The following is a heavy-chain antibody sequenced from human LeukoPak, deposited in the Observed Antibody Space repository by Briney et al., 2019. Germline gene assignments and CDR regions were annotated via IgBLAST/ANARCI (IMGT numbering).Heavy chain of an antibody. CDR2: IKWDGIET. CDR1: GFTFSTYW. V-gene: IGHV3-7*01. Sequence: GGSLRLSCAASGFTFSTYWMTWVRQAPGKGLEWVANIKWDGIETYYVDSVKGRFAISRNNAKNSLYLQMNNLRDEDTAVYYCAKNHVTVPNGDWFGPWGHGTLVTVSS. J-gene: IGHJ5*02. CDR3: AKNHVTVPNGDWFGP. D-gene: IGHD4-11*01.